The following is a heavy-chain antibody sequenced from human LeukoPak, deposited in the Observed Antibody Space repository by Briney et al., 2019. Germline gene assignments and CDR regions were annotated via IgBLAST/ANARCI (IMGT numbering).Heavy chain of an antibody. D-gene: IGHD6-6*01. CDR2: INPTGGST. J-gene: IGHJ4*02. Sequence: ASVKVSCKASGYTFPSYFMHWVRQAPGQGLEWMGIINPTGGSTTNPQKFQGRVTMTRDTSTSTVYMELSSLRSDDTAVYYCARTAARRFDYWGQGTLVTVAS. CDR1: GYTFPSYF. V-gene: IGHV1-46*01. CDR3: ARTAARRFDY.